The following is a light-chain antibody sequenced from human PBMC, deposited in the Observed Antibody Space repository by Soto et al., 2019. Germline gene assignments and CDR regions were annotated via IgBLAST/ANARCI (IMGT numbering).Light chain of an antibody. CDR2: EVT. Sequence: QSALTQPASVSGSRGQSMTMSWTGTSSDVGGYNYVSWYQQHPGKAPKLIIYEVTNRPSGVSNRFSGSKSGNTASLTISGLQAEDEADYYCSSYTSRFTYVFGTGTKVTVL. J-gene: IGLJ1*01. V-gene: IGLV2-14*01. CDR3: SSYTSRFTYV. CDR1: SSDVGGYNY.